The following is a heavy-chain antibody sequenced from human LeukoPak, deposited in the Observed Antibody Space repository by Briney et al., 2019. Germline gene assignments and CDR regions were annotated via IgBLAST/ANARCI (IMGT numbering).Heavy chain of an antibody. D-gene: IGHD2-21*01. Sequence: GGSLRLSCAASGFAFSSYWLSWVRQAPGKGLEWVANIKQDGSEKHYVDSMKGRFTISRDNAKNSLYLQMHSLRPGDTAVYYCARYCGGDCYGMDVWGQGTTVTVSS. J-gene: IGHJ6*02. CDR2: IKQDGSEK. CDR1: GFAFSSYW. V-gene: IGHV3-7*01. CDR3: ARYCGGDCYGMDV.